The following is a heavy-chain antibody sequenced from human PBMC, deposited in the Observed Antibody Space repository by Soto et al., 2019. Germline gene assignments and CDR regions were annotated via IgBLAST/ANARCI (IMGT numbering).Heavy chain of an antibody. CDR3: ARGLEKLRFLEWLPGY. CDR1: GYTFTSYD. V-gene: IGHV1-8*01. D-gene: IGHD3-3*01. Sequence: ASLKVSCKASGYTFTSYDINWVRQATGQGLEWMGWMNPNSGNTGYAQKFQGRVTMTRNTSISTAYMELSSLRSEDTAVYYCARGLEKLRFLEWLPGYWGQGTLVTVSS. J-gene: IGHJ4*02. CDR2: MNPNSGNT.